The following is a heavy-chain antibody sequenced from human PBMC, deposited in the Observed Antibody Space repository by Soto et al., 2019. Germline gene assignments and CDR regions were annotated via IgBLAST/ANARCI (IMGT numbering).Heavy chain of an antibody. D-gene: IGHD1-1*01. CDR3: ARAHLASDRYTLESLDP. V-gene: IGHV6-1*01. Sequence: SQTLSLTCAISGDSVSSNSAAWNWIRQSPSRGLEWLGRTYYRSKWYNDYAISVKSRITINPDTSKNQFSLQLSSVIPEDKAVYYCARAHLASDRYTLESLDPYDREILFTASS. CDR2: TYYRSKWYN. CDR1: GDSVSSNSAA. J-gene: IGHJ5*02.